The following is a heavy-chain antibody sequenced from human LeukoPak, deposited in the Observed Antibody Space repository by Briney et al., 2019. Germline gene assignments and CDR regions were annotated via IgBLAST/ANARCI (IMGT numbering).Heavy chain of an antibody. V-gene: IGHV4-31*03. Sequence: SQTLSLTCTVSGGSISSGGYSWSWIRQHPGKGLEWIGYIYYSGSTHYNPSLKSRVTISVDTSKNQFSLKLNSLTAADTAVYYCAASSTDAFDIWGQGTMVTASS. CDR2: IYYSGST. J-gene: IGHJ3*02. CDR1: GGSISSGGYS. CDR3: AASSTDAFDI.